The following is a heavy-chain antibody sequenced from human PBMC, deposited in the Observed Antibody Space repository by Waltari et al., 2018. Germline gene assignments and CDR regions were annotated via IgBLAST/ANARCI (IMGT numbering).Heavy chain of an antibody. D-gene: IGHD3-22*01. V-gene: IGHV4-31*03. CDR2: IYYSGST. CDR1: GGSISSGGYY. J-gene: IGHJ3*02. CDR3: AREKLLYDSSGYFGFDI. Sequence: QVQLQESGPGLVKPSQTLSLTCTVSGGSISSGGYYWSWLRPHPGKGLEWIGYIYYSGSTYYNPSLKSRVTISVDTSKNQFSLKLSSVTAADTAVYYCAREKLLYDSSGYFGFDIWGQGTMVTVSS.